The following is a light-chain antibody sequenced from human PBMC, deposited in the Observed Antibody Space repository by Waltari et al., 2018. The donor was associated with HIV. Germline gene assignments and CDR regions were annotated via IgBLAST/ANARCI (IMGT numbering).Light chain of an antibody. J-gene: IGLJ2*01. V-gene: IGLV1-47*01. CDR2: RDN. CDR3: AAWDDTPTGHVL. CDR1: NSNIGSTY. Sequence: QSVLTQPPSASGTPGQRVNVSCSGSNSNIGSTYVSWYQQLPETAPKLLIYRDNQRPSGVPDRFSASKSGTSASLAISGLRSEDEADYYCAAWDDTPTGHVLFGGGTKVTVL.